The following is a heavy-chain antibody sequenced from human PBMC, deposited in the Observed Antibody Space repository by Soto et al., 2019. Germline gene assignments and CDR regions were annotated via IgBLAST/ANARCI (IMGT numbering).Heavy chain of an antibody. Sequence: SETLSLTCTVSGGSISSSSYYWGWIRQPPGKGLEWIGSIYYSGSTYYNPSLKSRVTISVDTSKNQFSLKLSSVTAADTAVYYCARPMEGWFDTWGQGTLVTVSS. D-gene: IGHD3-3*01. CDR1: GGSISSSSYY. CDR2: IYYSGST. CDR3: ARPMEGWFDT. V-gene: IGHV4-39*01. J-gene: IGHJ5*02.